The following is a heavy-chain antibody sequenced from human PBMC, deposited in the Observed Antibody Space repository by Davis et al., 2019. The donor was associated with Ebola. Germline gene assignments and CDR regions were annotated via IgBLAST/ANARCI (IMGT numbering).Heavy chain of an antibody. J-gene: IGHJ4*02. Sequence: LSLTCAASGFTVSSNYMSWVRQAPGKGLEWVSGISWNSGSIGYADSVKGRFTISRDNAKNSLYLQMNSLRAEDTALYYCASGITGTTGGDYWGQGTLVTVSS. CDR2: ISWNSGSI. V-gene: IGHV3-9*01. CDR1: GFTVSSNY. D-gene: IGHD1-7*01. CDR3: ASGITGTTGGDY.